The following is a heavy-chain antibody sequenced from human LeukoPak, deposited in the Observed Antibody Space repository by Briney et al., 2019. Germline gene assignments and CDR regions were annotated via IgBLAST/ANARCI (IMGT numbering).Heavy chain of an antibody. Sequence: GGSLRLSCAASGFSPSSFGMHWVRQAPGKGLEWVAFIRFDGSNKNSADSVKGRFTISRDNSKNTLYLQMNSLRIEDTAVYYCAEDFGDWGRGTLVTVSS. CDR1: GFSPSSFG. J-gene: IGHJ4*02. CDR3: AEDFGD. CDR2: IRFDGSNK. V-gene: IGHV3-30*02.